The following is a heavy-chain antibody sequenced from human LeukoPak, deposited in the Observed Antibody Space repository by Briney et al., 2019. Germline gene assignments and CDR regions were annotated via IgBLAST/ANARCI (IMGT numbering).Heavy chain of an antibody. D-gene: IGHD3-10*01. CDR1: GGSISSGGSY. V-gene: IGHV4-31*03. J-gene: IGHJ6*02. CDR2: IYYSGRT. CDR3: ARDRTNYGSGSRPYYYYGMDV. Sequence: SQTLSLTCTVSGGSISSGGSYCSWIRQHPGNCLEWIGYIYYSGRTYYNPSLKSRVTISVDTSKNQFSLKLSSVTAADTAVYYCARDRTNYGSGSRPYYYYGMDVWGQGTTVTLFS.